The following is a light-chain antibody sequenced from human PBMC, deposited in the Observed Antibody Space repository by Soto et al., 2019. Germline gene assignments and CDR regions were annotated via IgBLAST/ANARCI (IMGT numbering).Light chain of an antibody. CDR1: QSVGSTY. Sequence: EIVLTQSPGTLSLSPGERATLSCRASQSVGSTYLAWYQRKAGQAPRLLIFAASIRATGVPDRFSGSGSGPDFPLTISRLEPEDFALYYCQQYGNTPPTFGQGPKLEIK. CDR2: AAS. CDR3: QQYGNTPPT. J-gene: IGKJ2*01. V-gene: IGKV3-20*01.